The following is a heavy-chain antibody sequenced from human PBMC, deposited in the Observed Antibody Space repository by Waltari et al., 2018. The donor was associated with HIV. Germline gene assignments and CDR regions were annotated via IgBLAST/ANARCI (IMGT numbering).Heavy chain of an antibody. Sequence: VQLEESGGGVVQPGRSRRRSCAAEGLRVSGSGMHWGRQAPGKGLQWVAVIWYDGSKKEYSDSVKGRFTISKDNSKNTLFLQMNSLRVDDTAVYFCARVPFASSWSADSFDVWGPGTRITVSS. V-gene: IGHV3-33*01. J-gene: IGHJ3*01. CDR2: IWYDGSKK. D-gene: IGHD6-13*01. CDR3: ARVPFASSWSADSFDV. CDR1: GLRVSGSG.